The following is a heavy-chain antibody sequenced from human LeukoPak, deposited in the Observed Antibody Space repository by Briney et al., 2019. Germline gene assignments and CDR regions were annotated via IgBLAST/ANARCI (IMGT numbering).Heavy chain of an antibody. D-gene: IGHD3-16*01. CDR2: VYHSGST. Sequence: PSETLSLTCTVSGGSISRYWRWIRQPPGQGLEWIGYVYHSGSTNYSPPLKSRVTISIYTSKNQFSLKLNSVTAADTAVYYCVRTLYVDYYDAWGQGTLVTVSP. J-gene: IGHJ4*02. CDR1: GGSISRY. CDR3: VRTLYVDYYDA. V-gene: IGHV4-59*08.